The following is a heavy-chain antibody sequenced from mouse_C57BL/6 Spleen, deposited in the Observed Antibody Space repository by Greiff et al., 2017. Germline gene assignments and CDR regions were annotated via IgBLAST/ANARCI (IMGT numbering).Heavy chain of an antibody. Sequence: EVMLVESGGGLVLPKGSLKLSCAASGFSFNTYAMNWVRQAPGKGLEWVARIRSKSNNYATYYADSVKDRFTISRDDSESMLYLQMNSLKTEDTAMYYCVRHGDDGYYRDFDVWGTGTTGTVSS. CDR2: IRSKSNNYAT. V-gene: IGHV10-1*01. CDR3: VRHGDDGYYRDFDV. D-gene: IGHD2-3*01. J-gene: IGHJ1*03. CDR1: GFSFNTYA.